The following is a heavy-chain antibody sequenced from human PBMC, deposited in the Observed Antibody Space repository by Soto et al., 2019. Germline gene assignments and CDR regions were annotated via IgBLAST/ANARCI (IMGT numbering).Heavy chain of an antibody. CDR3: AKGHRVYYYFMDV. Sequence: EVQLLESGGGLVQPGGSLRLSCADSGFTFSSYAMSWVRQAPGKGLEWVSSISGSGSTTYYADSVKVRFTISRDNSKNTLFLQRNSLRAEDTAVYYCAKGHRVYYYFMDVWGKGTTVTVSS. J-gene: IGHJ6*03. CDR1: GFTFSSYA. CDR2: ISGSGSTT. V-gene: IGHV3-23*01.